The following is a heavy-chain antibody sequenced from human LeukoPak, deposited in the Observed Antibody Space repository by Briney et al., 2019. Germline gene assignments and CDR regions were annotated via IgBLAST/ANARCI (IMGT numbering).Heavy chain of an antibody. CDR2: IRYDGSSK. V-gene: IGHV3-30*02. D-gene: IGHD2-2*01. J-gene: IGHJ4*02. Sequence: GGSLRLSCAASGFTFSSYGMHWVRQAPGKGLEWVAFIRYDGSSKYYADSVKGRFTISRDNSKNTLYLQMNSLRAEDTAVYYCARSPTSWYFDYWGQGTLVTVSS. CDR1: GFTFSSYG. CDR3: ARSPTSWYFDY.